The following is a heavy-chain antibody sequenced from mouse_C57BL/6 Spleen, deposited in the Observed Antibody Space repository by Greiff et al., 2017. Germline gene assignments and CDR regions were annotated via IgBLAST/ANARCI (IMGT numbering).Heavy chain of an antibody. CDR2: INSDGGST. CDR1: EYEFPSHD. J-gene: IGHJ1*03. Sequence: DVQLVESGGGLVQPGESLKLSCESNEYEFPSHDMSWVRKTPEKRLELVAAINSDGGSTCYPDTMERRFIISRDNTTNTLYLQMSSLRSEDTALYYCARRSHYYGSSYSYWYFDVWGTGTTVTVSS. CDR3: ARRSHYYGSSYSYWYFDV. D-gene: IGHD1-1*01. V-gene: IGHV5-2*01.